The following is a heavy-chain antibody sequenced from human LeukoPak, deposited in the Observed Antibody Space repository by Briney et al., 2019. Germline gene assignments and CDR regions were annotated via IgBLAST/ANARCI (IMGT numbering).Heavy chain of an antibody. Sequence: PSETLSLTCAVYGGSFSGYYWSWIRQPPGEGLEWIGEINHSGSTNYNPSLKSRVTISVDTSKNQFSLKLSSVTAADTAVYYCARGSGGLLFFPFWGQGTTVTVSS. CDR2: INHSGST. CDR1: GGSFSGYY. V-gene: IGHV4-34*01. J-gene: IGHJ6*02. D-gene: IGHD4-23*01. CDR3: ARGSGGLLFFPF.